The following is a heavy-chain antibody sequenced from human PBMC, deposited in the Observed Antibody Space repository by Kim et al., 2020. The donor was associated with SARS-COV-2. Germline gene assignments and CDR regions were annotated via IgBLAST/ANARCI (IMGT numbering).Heavy chain of an antibody. J-gene: IGHJ4*02. D-gene: IGHD6-25*01. CDR3: AKDRDWVHSSADY. V-gene: IGHV3-23*01. Sequence: YADSVKGRYTISRDNSKTTLYRQMNSLGAEDTAVYDCAKDRDWVHSSADYWGQGTLGTVSS.